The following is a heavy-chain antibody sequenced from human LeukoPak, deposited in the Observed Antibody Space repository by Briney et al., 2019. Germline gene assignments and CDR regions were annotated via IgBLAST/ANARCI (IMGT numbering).Heavy chain of an antibody. CDR3: ARAMMVVTNLWGVFDY. V-gene: IGHV3-23*01. CDR2: IGGSGGST. Sequence: GGSLRLSCAASGFSFSNYALSWVRQAPGKGLEWVSGIGGSGGSTYHADSVKGRFIISRDNSKNTLYLQMNSLRAEDTAVYYCARAMMVVTNLWGVFDYWGQGTLVTVSS. D-gene: IGHD3-22*01. J-gene: IGHJ4*02. CDR1: GFSFSNYA.